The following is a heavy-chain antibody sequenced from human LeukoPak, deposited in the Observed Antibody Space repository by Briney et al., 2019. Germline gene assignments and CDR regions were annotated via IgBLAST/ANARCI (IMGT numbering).Heavy chain of an antibody. V-gene: IGHV4-59*08. D-gene: IGHD6-13*01. J-gene: IGHJ4*02. CDR3: ARGLYSSTWPDI. Sequence: SETLSPTCTVSGDSINSYYWSWIRQPPGKGLEWIGYIYYSGGTKYNPSLKSRVIMLMDTSKNQFSLRVSPVTAADTAVYYCARGLYSSTWPDIWGQGTLVTVSS. CDR1: GDSINSYY. CDR2: IYYSGGT.